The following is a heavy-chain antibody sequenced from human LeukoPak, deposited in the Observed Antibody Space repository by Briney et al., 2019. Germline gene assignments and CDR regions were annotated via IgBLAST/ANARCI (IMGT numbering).Heavy chain of an antibody. V-gene: IGHV3-74*01. J-gene: IGHJ5*02. Sequence: GGSLRLSCAASGFPFNNYWMYWVRQAPGKGLVWVSSINTDGRTTRYAASVQGRFTISRDNAKNTLYLQMNSLSRDDTAVYYCARAGASGWYAAGWFDPWGQGSLVTVSS. CDR3: ARAGASGWYAAGWFDP. CDR1: GFPFNNYW. D-gene: IGHD6-19*01. CDR2: INTDGRTT.